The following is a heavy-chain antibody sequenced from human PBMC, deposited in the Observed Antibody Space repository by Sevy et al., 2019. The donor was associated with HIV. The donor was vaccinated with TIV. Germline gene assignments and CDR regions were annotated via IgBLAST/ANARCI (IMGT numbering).Heavy chain of an antibody. Sequence: SETLSLTCSVSGGSISSTSYYWGWIRQPPGKGLEWIGTIYYTGNTYYNPSLKSRVTISVDTSKNRSSLKLSSVTAADTAVYYCARQCWYTSGWFWFDPWGQGTLVTVSS. CDR1: GGSISSTSYY. CDR3: ARQCWYTSGWFWFDP. V-gene: IGHV4-39*01. J-gene: IGHJ5*02. D-gene: IGHD6-19*01. CDR2: IYYTGNT.